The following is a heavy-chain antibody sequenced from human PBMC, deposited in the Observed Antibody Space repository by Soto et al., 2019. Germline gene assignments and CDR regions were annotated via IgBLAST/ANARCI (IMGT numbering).Heavy chain of an antibody. J-gene: IGHJ3*01. D-gene: IGHD3-22*01. Sequence: QVQLIQSEAEVKKPGSSVRVSCTASGGIFGSHGFSWVRQAPGQRLEWVGGFIPIFRTLTYTEKFQARVRLSEDESTNTVYLDLSSLTSEDTAVYYCVRDRRIYYSDPHNEFVASDYEVWGQGTMVSVSS. CDR2: FIPIFRTL. CDR1: GGIFGSHG. CDR3: VRDRRIYYSDPHNEFVASDYEV. V-gene: IGHV1-69*01.